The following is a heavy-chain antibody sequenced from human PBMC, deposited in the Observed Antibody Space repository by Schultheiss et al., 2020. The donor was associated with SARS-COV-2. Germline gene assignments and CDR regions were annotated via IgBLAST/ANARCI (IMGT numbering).Heavy chain of an antibody. CDR1: GFTFSSYA. D-gene: IGHD3-3*01. V-gene: IGHV3-23*01. J-gene: IGHJ4*02. Sequence: GGSLRLSCAASGFTFSSYAMSWVRQAPGKGLEWVSAISGSGGSTYYADSVKGRFTISRDNSKNTLYLQMNSLRAEDTAVYYCANPITIFGVVIVSPIAFDNWGQGTLVTVAS. CDR3: ANPITIFGVVIVSPIAFDN. CDR2: ISGSGGST.